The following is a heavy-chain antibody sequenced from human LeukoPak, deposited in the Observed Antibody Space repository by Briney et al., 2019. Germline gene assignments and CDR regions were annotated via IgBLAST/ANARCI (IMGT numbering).Heavy chain of an antibody. CDR3: ARVRSGSYFPH. CDR2: INPNSGGT. V-gene: IGHV1-2*02. Sequence: ASVKVSCKASGYTFTGYYMHWVRQAPGQGLEWMGWINPNSGGTNYAQKFQGRVTTTRDTSITTAYMELSSLRSDDTAVYYCARVRSGSYFPHWGQGTLVTVSS. J-gene: IGHJ1*01. CDR1: GYTFTGYY. D-gene: IGHD1-26*01.